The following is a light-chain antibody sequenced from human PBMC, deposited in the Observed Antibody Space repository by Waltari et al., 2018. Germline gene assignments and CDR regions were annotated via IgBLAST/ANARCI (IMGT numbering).Light chain of an antibody. CDR1: SSDVGGYNY. CDR2: DDS. Sequence: QSALTQPASVSGSPGQSITISCTGTSSDVGGYNYVSWYQQHPGKAPKLMMYDDSNLPSGCSNRFSGSKSGNTASLTISWLQAEDEADYYCSSYTSSSTLWVFGGGTKLTVL. CDR3: SSYTSSSTLWV. J-gene: IGLJ3*02. V-gene: IGLV2-14*03.